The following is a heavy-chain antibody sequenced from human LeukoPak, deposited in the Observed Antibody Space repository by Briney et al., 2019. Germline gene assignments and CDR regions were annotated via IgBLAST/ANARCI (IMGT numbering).Heavy chain of an antibody. V-gene: IGHV4-59*01. CDR3: ARVAYCSSTSCYNNWFDP. CDR2: IYYSGST. D-gene: IGHD2-2*01. CDR1: GGSISSYY. Sequence: PSETLSLTCTVSGGSISSYYWSWIRQPPGKGLEWIGYIYYSGSTNYNPSLKSRVTISVDTSKNQFPLKLSSVTAADTAVYYCARVAYCSSTSCYNNWFDPWGQGTLVTVSS. J-gene: IGHJ5*02.